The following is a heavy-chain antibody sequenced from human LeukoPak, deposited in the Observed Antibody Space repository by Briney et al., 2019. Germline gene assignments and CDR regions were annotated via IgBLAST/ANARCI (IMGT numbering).Heavy chain of an antibody. CDR1: GGSFSGYY. V-gene: IGHV4-34*01. CDR2: INHSGST. CDR3: ARDGQQLVHRRYYYGMDV. J-gene: IGHJ6*02. D-gene: IGHD6-13*01. Sequence: PSETLSLTCAVYGGSFSGYYWSWIRQPPGKGLEWIGEINHSGSTNYNPSLKSRVTISVDTSKNQFSLKLSSVTAADTAVYYCARDGQQLVHRRYYYGMDVWGQGTTVTVSS.